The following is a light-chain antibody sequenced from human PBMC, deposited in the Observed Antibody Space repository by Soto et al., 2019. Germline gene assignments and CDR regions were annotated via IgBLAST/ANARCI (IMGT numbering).Light chain of an antibody. CDR1: QSVSSSY. Sequence: EIVLTQSPGPLSLSPGERATLSCRASQSVSSSYLAWYQQKPGQAPRLLIYGASSRATGIPDRFGGSGSGTDFTRTISRLEPEDFAVYYCQQYGSSPYTFGQGAKLEIK. J-gene: IGKJ2*01. CDR2: GAS. CDR3: QQYGSSPYT. V-gene: IGKV3-20*01.